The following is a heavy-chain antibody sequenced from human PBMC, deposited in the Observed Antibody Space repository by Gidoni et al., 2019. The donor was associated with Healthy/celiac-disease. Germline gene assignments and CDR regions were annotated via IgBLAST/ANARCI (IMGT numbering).Heavy chain of an antibody. J-gene: IGHJ3*02. CDR2: IWYDGSNK. V-gene: IGHV3-33*01. Sequence: SCAASGFTFSSYGMHWVRQAPGKGLEWVEVIWYDGSNKYYADSVKGRFTISRDNSKNTLYLQMNSLRAEDTAVYYCARDRERIAVAGAPHAFDIWGQGTMVTVSS. CDR1: GFTFSSYG. D-gene: IGHD6-19*01. CDR3: ARDRERIAVAGAPHAFDI.